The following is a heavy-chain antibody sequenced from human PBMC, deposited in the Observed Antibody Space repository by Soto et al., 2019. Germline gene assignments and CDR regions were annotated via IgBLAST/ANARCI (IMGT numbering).Heavy chain of an antibody. Sequence: GESLKISCKTSGYSFISYWVAWVRQLPGKGLEWMGTFYPGDSTSTYSPSFQGQVTISVDKSISTAYLQLRSLKASDTAMYYCARIIGYCRNNDCSWTFDIWGQGTMGTVS. CDR2: FYPGDSTS. V-gene: IGHV5-51*01. D-gene: IGHD2-15*01. CDR1: GYSFISYW. J-gene: IGHJ3*02. CDR3: ARIIGYCRNNDCSWTFDI.